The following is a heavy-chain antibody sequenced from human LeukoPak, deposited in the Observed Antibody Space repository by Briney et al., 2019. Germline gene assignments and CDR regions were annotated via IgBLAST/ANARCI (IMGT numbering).Heavy chain of an antibody. CDR2: INHSGTT. Sequence: PSETLSLTCAVYGGSFSGFYWSWLRQPPGQGLEWIGEINHSGTTYYNPSLKSRITMSVDTSKNQFSLKLSSVTAADTAVYYCARASHRYRLFLYWGQGTLVTVSS. J-gene: IGHJ4*02. V-gene: IGHV4-34*01. D-gene: IGHD3-16*02. CDR3: ARASHRYRLFLY. CDR1: GGSFSGFY.